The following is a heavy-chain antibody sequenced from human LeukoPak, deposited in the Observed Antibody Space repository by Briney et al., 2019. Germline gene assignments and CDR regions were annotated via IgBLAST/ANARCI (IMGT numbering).Heavy chain of an antibody. CDR1: GGSISSSSYY. CDR2: IYYSGST. Sequence: PSETLSLTCTVSGGSISSSSYYWGWIRQPPGKGLEWIGSIYYSGSTYYNPSLKSRVTISVDTSKNQFSLKLSSVTAADTAVYYCARAGSYYTIYYYYYMDVWGKGTTVTVSS. CDR3: ARAGSYYTIYYYYYMDV. V-gene: IGHV4-39*07. D-gene: IGHD3-10*01. J-gene: IGHJ6*03.